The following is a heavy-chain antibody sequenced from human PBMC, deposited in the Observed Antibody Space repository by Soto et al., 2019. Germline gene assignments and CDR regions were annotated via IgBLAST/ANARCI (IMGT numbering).Heavy chain of an antibody. CDR1: GGSISSYY. V-gene: IGHV4-59*08. J-gene: IGHJ4*02. D-gene: IGHD6-19*01. CDR2: IYYSGST. CDR3: ARPVQWLVTFDY. Sequence: QVQLQESGPGLVKPSETLSLTCTVSGGSISSYYWSWIRQPPGKGLEWIGYIYYSGSTNYNPSLKSRVTISVDTSKNQFSLKLSSVTAADTAVYYCARPVQWLVTFDYWGQGTLVTVSS.